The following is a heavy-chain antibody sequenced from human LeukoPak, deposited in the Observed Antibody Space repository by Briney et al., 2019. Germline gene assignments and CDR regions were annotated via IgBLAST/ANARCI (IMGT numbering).Heavy chain of an antibody. CDR2: ISSSISYI. V-gene: IGHV3-21*01. CDR1: GFTFSSYS. CDR3: VRSILGAIYYFDD. Sequence: PGGSLRLSCAASGFTFSSYSMNWVRQAPGKGLELVSSISSSISYIYYADSVKGRFTISRDNAKNSLYLKMNSLRAEDTAVYYCVRSILGAIYYFDDWGQGTLVTVSS. D-gene: IGHD1-26*01. J-gene: IGHJ4*02.